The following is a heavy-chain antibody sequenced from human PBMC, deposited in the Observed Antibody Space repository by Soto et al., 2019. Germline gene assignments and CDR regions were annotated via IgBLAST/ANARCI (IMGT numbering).Heavy chain of an antibody. CDR3: GTLSWPIGRGVPY. V-gene: IGHV4-31*03. J-gene: IGHJ4*02. CDR1: GGSISSGGYY. CDR2: IYYSGST. Sequence: QVQLQESGPGLVKPSQTLSLTCTVSGGSISSGGYYWSWIRQHPGKGLEWIGYIYYSGSTYYNPSLQSRVNISVDTSKNQFSLKLGSVTGGGPAVYYWGTLSWPIGRGVPYWGQGTLVTVSS. D-gene: IGHD3-10*01.